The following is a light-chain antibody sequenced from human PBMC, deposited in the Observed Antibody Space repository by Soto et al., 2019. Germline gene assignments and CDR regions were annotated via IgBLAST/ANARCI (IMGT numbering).Light chain of an antibody. CDR2: NVS. CDR3: DSYASGSTLV. CDR1: SSDVGGYNY. V-gene: IGLV2-14*01. J-gene: IGLJ2*01. Sequence: QSALTQPASVSGSPGQSITISCTGTSSDVGGYNYVSWYQQHPGKAPKLIIYNVSNRPSGVSNRFSGSKSGNTASLTISGHQAEDEADYYCDSYASGSTLVFGGGTQLTVL.